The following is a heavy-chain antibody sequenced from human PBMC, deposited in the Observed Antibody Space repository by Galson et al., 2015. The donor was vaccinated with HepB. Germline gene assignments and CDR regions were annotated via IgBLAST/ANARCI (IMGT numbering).Heavy chain of an antibody. Sequence: SVKVSCKASGYTFTSYAMNWVRQAPGQGLEWMGWINTNTGNPTYAQGFTGRLVFSLDTSVSTAYLQISSLKAEDTAVYYCARVGDYYYGSGSYLSVIGYYYYYMDVWGKGTTVTVSS. V-gene: IGHV7-4-1*02. CDR3: ARVGDYYYGSGSYLSVIGYYYYYMDV. J-gene: IGHJ6*03. D-gene: IGHD3-10*01. CDR1: GYTFTSYA. CDR2: INTNTGNP.